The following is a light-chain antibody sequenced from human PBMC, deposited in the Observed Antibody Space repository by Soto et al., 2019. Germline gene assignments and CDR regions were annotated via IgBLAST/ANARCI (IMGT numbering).Light chain of an antibody. Sequence: EIVMTQSPATLSVSPGERATLSCRASQSVNNNLAWYQQKPGQPPRLLIYDASTRATGIPARFSGSGSGTDFSLTISSLQSEDFSVYYCQQYNSWPLTFGGGTKVDIK. J-gene: IGKJ4*01. CDR2: DAS. CDR1: QSVNNN. CDR3: QQYNSWPLT. V-gene: IGKV3-15*01.